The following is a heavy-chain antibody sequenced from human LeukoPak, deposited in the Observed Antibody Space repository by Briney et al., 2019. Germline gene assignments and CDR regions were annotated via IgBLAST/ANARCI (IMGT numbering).Heavy chain of an antibody. Sequence: GSLRLSCAASGFTFSSYGMSWVRQAPGKGLEWIGEINHSGSTNYNPSLKSRVTISVDTSKNQFSLKVSSVTAADTAVYYCAPPPYYYEANGYSVAWGQGTLVTVSS. CDR2: INHSGST. J-gene: IGHJ5*02. CDR3: APPPYYYEANGYSVA. D-gene: IGHD3-22*01. V-gene: IGHV4-34*08. CDR1: GFTFSSYG.